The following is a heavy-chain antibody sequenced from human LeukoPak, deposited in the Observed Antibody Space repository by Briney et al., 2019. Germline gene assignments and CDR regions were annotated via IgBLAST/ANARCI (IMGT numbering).Heavy chain of an antibody. V-gene: IGHV3-53*01. CDR1: GFTVSTKY. Sequence: GGSLRLSCAASGFTVSTKYMSWVRRAPGEGLEWVSTIYTSGDTYYAASVKGRFTISRDDSKNTLYLQVNSLRAEDTAVYYCARGLYTTRHLNHFDYWGQGTLVTVSS. CDR3: ARGLYTTRHLNHFDY. D-gene: IGHD2-2*02. J-gene: IGHJ4*02. CDR2: IYTSGDT.